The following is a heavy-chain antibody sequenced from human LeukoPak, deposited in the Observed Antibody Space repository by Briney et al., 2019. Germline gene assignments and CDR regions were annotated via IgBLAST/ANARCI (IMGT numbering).Heavy chain of an antibody. CDR3: ARVGRYYGSGSYADF. Sequence: SETLSLTCTVSGYSISSGYYWGWIRQPPGKGLELIGSINHSGGTYYTPSLKSRVTISVDTSKNQFSLKLSSVTAADTAVYYCARVGRYYGSGSYADFWGQGTLVTVSS. CDR1: GYSISSGYY. CDR2: INHSGGT. D-gene: IGHD3-10*01. V-gene: IGHV4-38-2*02. J-gene: IGHJ4*02.